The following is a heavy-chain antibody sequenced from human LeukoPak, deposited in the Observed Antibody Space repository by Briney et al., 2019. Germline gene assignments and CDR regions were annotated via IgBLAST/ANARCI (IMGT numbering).Heavy chain of an antibody. CDR2: IYSSGST. D-gene: IGHD3-22*01. CDR3: ARVGGASSGYYYSYYYYYYMDV. Sequence: SETLSLTCTASGGSISSGSYYWSWIRQPAGKGLEWIGRIYSSGSTNYNPSLKSRVTISVDTSKNQFSLKLSSVTAADTAVYYCARVGGASSGYYYSYYYYYYMDVWGRGTTVTVSS. V-gene: IGHV4-61*10. J-gene: IGHJ6*03. CDR1: GGSISSGSYY.